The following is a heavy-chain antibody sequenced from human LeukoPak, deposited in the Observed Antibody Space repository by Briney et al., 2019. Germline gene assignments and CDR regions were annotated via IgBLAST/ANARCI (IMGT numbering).Heavy chain of an antibody. Sequence: GRSLRLSCAASGFTFSSYGMHWVRQAPGKGLEWVAVISYDGSNKYYADSVKGRFTISRDNAKNSLYLQMNSLRAEDTAVYYCARDPRGYCSSTSCYPYFDYWGQGTLVTVSS. D-gene: IGHD2-2*01. V-gene: IGHV3-30*03. CDR3: ARDPRGYCSSTSCYPYFDY. J-gene: IGHJ4*02. CDR1: GFTFSSYG. CDR2: ISYDGSNK.